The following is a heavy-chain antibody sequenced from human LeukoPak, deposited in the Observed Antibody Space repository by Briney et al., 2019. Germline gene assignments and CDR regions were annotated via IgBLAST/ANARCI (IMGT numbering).Heavy chain of an antibody. CDR2: IYYSGST. Sequence: PSETLSLTCTVSGGSISSSSYYWGWIRQPPGKGLEWIGSIYYSGSTYYNPPLKSRVTISVDTSKNQFSLKLSSVTAADTAVYYCARDRGGSGSHKFLYYYYMDVWGKGTTVTVSS. CDR1: GGSISSSSYY. V-gene: IGHV4-39*07. CDR3: ARDRGGSGSHKFLYYYYMDV. J-gene: IGHJ6*03. D-gene: IGHD3-10*01.